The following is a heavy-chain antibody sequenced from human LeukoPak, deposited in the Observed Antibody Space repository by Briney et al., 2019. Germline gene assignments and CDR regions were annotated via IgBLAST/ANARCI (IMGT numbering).Heavy chain of an antibody. J-gene: IGHJ3*02. D-gene: IGHD5-24*01. CDR3: ARRLATINAFDI. Sequence: ASVKVSCKASGYTFTSYYMHWVRQAPGQGLERMGIINPSGGSTSYAQKFQGRVTMTRDTSTSTVYMELSSLRSEDTAVYYCARRLATINAFDIWGQGTMVTVSS. CDR2: INPSGGST. CDR1: GYTFTSYY. V-gene: IGHV1-46*01.